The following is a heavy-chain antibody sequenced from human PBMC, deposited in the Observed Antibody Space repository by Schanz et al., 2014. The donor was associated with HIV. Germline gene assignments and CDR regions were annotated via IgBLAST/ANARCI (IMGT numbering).Heavy chain of an antibody. Sequence: VHLVESGGGVVQPGTSLRLSCAASGFTFSNYAIHWVRQAPGKGLEWVSTISGSGGSTYYADSVKGRFTISRDNSKSTLFLQMNSLRAEDTAVYYCAKVPVAHYYYGMDVWGQGTTVTVSS. CDR1: GFTFSNYA. CDR2: ISGSGGST. J-gene: IGHJ6*02. V-gene: IGHV3-23*04. CDR3: AKVPVAHYYYGMDV.